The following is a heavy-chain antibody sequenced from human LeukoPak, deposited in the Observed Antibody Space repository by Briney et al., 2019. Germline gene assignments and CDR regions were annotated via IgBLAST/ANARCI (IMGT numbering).Heavy chain of an antibody. Sequence: GGSLRLSCAASGFTFSSYAMSWVRQAPGKGLEWVSAISGSGGSTYYADSVKGRFTISRDNSKNTLYLQMNSLRAEDTAVYYCATGYSRGWYPFDYWGQGTLVTVSS. J-gene: IGHJ4*02. CDR2: ISGSGGST. CDR1: GFTFSSYA. V-gene: IGHV3-23*01. CDR3: ATGYSRGWYPFDY. D-gene: IGHD6-19*01.